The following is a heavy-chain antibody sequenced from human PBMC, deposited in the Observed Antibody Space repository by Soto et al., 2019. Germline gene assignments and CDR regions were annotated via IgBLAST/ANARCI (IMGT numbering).Heavy chain of an antibody. Sequence: GGSLRLSCAASGFTFSSYDMHWVRQATGKGLEWVSAIGTAGDPYYPGSLKGRFTISRENAKNSLYLQMNSLRAGDTAVYYCARAQWVEYCSSTSCYRAYYFDYWGQGTLVTVSS. V-gene: IGHV3-13*05. CDR1: GFTFSSYD. D-gene: IGHD2-2*02. CDR2: IGTAGDP. CDR3: ARAQWVEYCSSTSCYRAYYFDY. J-gene: IGHJ4*02.